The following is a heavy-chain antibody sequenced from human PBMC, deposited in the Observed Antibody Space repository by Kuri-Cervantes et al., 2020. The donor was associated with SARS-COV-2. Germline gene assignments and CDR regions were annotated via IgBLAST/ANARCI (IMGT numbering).Heavy chain of an antibody. Sequence: ASVKVSCKASGYTFSGGYYMYWVRQAPGQGLEWMGWINPNSGGTNYAQKFQGWVTMTRDTSISTAYIELSRLRSDDTAVYYCARASVRGIIITYHSYGMDVWGQGTTVTVSS. V-gene: IGHV1-2*04. CDR2: INPNSGGT. CDR1: GYTFSGGYY. CDR3: ARASVRGIIITYHSYGMDV. D-gene: IGHD3-10*01. J-gene: IGHJ6*02.